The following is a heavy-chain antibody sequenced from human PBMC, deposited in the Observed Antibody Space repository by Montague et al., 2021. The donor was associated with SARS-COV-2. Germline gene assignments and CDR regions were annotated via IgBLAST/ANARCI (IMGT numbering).Heavy chain of an antibody. J-gene: IGHJ6*02. CDR1: GGSFSGYY. CDR2: INHSGST. D-gene: IGHD2-2*01. Sequence: SETRSLTCAVYGGSFSGYYWSWIRQPPGKGLEWIGEINHSGSTNXNPSLKSRVTISVDTSKNQFSLKLSSVTAADTAVYHCTREGYQVLWSDYYYYGMDVWGQGTTVTVSS. CDR3: TREGYQVLWSDYYYYGMDV. V-gene: IGHV4-34*01.